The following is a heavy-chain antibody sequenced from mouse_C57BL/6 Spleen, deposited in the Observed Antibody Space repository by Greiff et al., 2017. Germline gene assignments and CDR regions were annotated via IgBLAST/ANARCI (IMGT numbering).Heavy chain of an antibody. D-gene: IGHD1-2*01. J-gene: IGHJ4*01. CDR3: VRDHLLLRLYAMDY. CDR1: GFTFNTYA. CDR2: IRSKSSNYAT. V-gene: IGHV10-3*01. Sequence: EVQGVESGGGLVQPKGSLKLSCAASGFTFNTYAMHWVRQAPGKGLEWVARIRSKSSNYATYYADSVKDRFTISRDDSQSMLYLQMNNLKTEYTAMYYCVRDHLLLRLYAMDYWGQGTSVTVSS.